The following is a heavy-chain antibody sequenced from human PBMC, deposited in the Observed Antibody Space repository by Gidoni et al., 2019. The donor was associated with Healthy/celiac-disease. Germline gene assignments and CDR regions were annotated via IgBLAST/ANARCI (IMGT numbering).Heavy chain of an antibody. CDR1: GFTFRSYW. D-gene: IGHD2-15*01. CDR3: ARDRGGNVFDP. J-gene: IGHJ5*02. V-gene: IGHV3-7*04. CDR2: IKQDGSEK. Sequence: EVQLVESGGGLVQPGGSLRLSCAASGFTFRSYWMRWVRQAPGTGLEWVANIKQDGSEKYYVDSVKGRFTISRDNAKNSLYLQMNSLRAEDTAVYYCARDRGGNVFDPWGQGTLVTVSS.